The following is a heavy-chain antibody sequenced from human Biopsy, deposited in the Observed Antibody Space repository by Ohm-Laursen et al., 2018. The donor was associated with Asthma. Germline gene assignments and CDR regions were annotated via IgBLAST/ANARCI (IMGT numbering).Heavy chain of an antibody. CDR2: IYSGGTS. Sequence: SLRLSCAALGFAVSRDHMFWVRQAPGKGLEWVSVIYSGGTSHTADSVRGRFTISRDYSKNTLYLQMHSLRAEDTAVYYCARGDSGNWSHYYFDYWGQGTLVTVSS. J-gene: IGHJ4*02. D-gene: IGHD4-23*01. CDR1: GFAVSRDH. CDR3: ARGDSGNWSHYYFDY. V-gene: IGHV3-53*01.